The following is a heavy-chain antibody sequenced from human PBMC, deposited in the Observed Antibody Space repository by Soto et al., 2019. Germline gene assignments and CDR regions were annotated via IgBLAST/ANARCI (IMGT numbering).Heavy chain of an antibody. CDR1: GFPFSTYG. V-gene: IGHV3-30*03. CDR2: ISDDGSDK. Sequence: QVQLVESGGGVVQPGRSLTLSCAASGFPFSTYGMHWVRQAPAKGLEWVAVISDDGSDKYYADSVKGRFTVSRDNSKNTLYLQMNSLRAEDTAVYYCAIDRHNEVVYYFDSWGQGTLVTVSS. D-gene: IGHD1-1*01. J-gene: IGHJ4*02. CDR3: AIDRHNEVVYYFDS.